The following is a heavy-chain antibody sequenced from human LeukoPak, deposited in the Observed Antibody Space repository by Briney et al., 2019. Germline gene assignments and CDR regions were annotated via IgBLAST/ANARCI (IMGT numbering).Heavy chain of an antibody. V-gene: IGHV1-69*05. CDR2: IIPIFGTA. CDR3: ARDGPGIAVAGN. Sequence: VSSVKVSCKASGGTFSSYAISWVRQAPGQGLEWMGGIIPIFGTANYAQKFQGRVTITTDESTSTAYMELSSLRSEDTAVYYCARDGPGIAVAGNWGQGTLVTVSS. J-gene: IGHJ4*02. CDR1: GGTFSSYA. D-gene: IGHD6-19*01.